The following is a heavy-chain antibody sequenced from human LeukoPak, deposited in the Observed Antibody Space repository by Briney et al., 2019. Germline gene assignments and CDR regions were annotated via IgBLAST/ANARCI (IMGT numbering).Heavy chain of an antibody. V-gene: IGHV4-39*01. CDR2: IYYDGST. CDR3: ARQGQLVRYYYYYMDV. J-gene: IGHJ6*03. D-gene: IGHD6-13*01. CDR1: GGSISSNNFY. Sequence: SETLSLTCTVSGGSISSNNFYWGWIRQPPGKGLEWIGSIYYDGSTYYNPSLKSRVTISIDTSKKQFSLKLRSVTAADTAVYYCARQGQLVRYYYYYMDVWGKGTTVTVSS.